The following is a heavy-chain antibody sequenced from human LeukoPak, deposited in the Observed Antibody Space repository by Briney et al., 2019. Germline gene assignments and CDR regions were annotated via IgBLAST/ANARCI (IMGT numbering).Heavy chain of an antibody. D-gene: IGHD3-10*01. J-gene: IGHJ4*02. V-gene: IGHV3-30*18. CDR1: GFTFSSYG. CDR3: AKHPRPYGPGSYYPPGW. CDR2: ISYDGSNK. Sequence: GGSLRLSCAASGFTFSSYGMHWVRQAPGKGLEWVAVISYDGSNKYYADSVKGRFTISRDNSKNALYLQMNSLRAEDTAVYYCAKHPRPYGPGSYYPPGWWGQGTLVTVSS.